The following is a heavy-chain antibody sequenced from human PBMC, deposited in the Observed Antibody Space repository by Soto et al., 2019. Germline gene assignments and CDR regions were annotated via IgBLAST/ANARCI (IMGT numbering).Heavy chain of an antibody. J-gene: IGHJ6*02. CDR2: IRSKAYGGTT. CDR1: GFTFGDYA. D-gene: IGHD6-13*01. Sequence: GGSLRLSCTASGFTFGDYAMSWFRQAPGKGLEWVGFIRSKAYGGTTEYAASVKGRFTISRDDSKSIAYLQMNSLKTEDTAVYYCTRDGSAKYSSSWYDTGRRGYYYYYGMDVWGQGTTVTVSS. CDR3: TRDGSAKYSSSWYDTGRRGYYYYYGMDV. V-gene: IGHV3-49*03.